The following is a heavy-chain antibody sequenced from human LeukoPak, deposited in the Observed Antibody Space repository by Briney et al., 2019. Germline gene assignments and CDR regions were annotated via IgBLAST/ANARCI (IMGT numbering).Heavy chain of an antibody. CDR3: ARSRGGFGDYGSWFDP. CDR2: NHDSGTT. V-gene: IGHV4-4*02. D-gene: IGHD4-17*01. CDR1: GGSISSSNW. J-gene: IGHJ5*02. Sequence: SGTLSLTCAVSGGSISSSNWWSWVRQPPGKGLEWIAYNHDSGTTNYNPSLKSRVTTSIDTSKNQFSLKLNSVTPADTAVYYCARSRGGFGDYGSWFDPWGQGTLVTVSS.